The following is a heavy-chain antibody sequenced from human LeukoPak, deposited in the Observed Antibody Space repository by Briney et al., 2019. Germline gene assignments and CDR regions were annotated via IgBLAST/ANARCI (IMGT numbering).Heavy chain of an antibody. V-gene: IGHV4-59*01. J-gene: IGHJ2*01. CDR2: IYYSGST. CDR1: GGSISSYY. CDR3: ARGPTYYYDGSGYYLYWYFDL. Sequence: PSETLSLTCTVSGGSISSYYWSWIRQPPGKGLEWIGYIYYSGSTNYNPSLKSRVTISVDTSKNQFSLKLSSVTAADTAVYYCARGPTYYYDGSGYYLYWYFDLWGRGTLVTVSS. D-gene: IGHD3-22*01.